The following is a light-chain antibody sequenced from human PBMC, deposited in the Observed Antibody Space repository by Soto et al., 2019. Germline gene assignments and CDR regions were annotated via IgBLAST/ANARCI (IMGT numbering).Light chain of an antibody. CDR2: KAS. J-gene: IGKJ2*01. V-gene: IGKV1-5*03. CDR3: QQYNSYPSA. Sequence: DIQMTQSPSTLSASVGDRVTITCRASQSIRSWLAWYQQKPGKAPKLLIYKASSSESGVPSRFSGSGSGTEFTLTISSLQPDDFATYYCQQYNSYPSAFGQGTKGDI. CDR1: QSIRSW.